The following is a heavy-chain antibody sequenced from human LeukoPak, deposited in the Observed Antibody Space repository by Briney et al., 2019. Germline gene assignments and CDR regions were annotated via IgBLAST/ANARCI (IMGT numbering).Heavy chain of an antibody. J-gene: IGHJ4*02. D-gene: IGHD5-18*01. CDR2: IYYSGST. V-gene: IGHV4-59*08. CDR1: GGSISSYY. Sequence: SETLSLTCTVSGGSISSYYWSWIRQPPGKGLEWIGYIYYSGSTNYNPSLKSRVTISVDTSKNQFSLKLSSVTAADTAVYYCARHRGYSYGPEYWGQGTLVTVSP. CDR3: ARHRGYSYGPEY.